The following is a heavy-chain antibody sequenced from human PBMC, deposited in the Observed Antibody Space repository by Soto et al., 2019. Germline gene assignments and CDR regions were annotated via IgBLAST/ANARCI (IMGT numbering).Heavy chain of an antibody. CDR1: GGTFSSYA. D-gene: IGHD3-3*01. CDR2: IIPIFGTA. J-gene: IGHJ5*02. CDR3: ARGGESDFGVVIKRNWFDP. V-gene: IGHV1-69*01. Sequence: QVQLVQSGAEVKKPGSSVKVSCKASGGTFSSYAISWVRQAPGQGLEWMGGIIPIFGTANYAQKFQGRVTITADESTSTAYMELSSLRSEDTAVYYCARGGESDFGVVIKRNWFDPWGQGTLVTVSS.